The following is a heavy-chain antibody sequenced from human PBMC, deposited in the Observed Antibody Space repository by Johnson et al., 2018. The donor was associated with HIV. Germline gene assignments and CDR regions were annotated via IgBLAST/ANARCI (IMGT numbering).Heavy chain of an antibody. J-gene: IGHJ3*02. D-gene: IGHD2-21*01. V-gene: IGHV3-9*01. Sequence: VQLVESGGGLVQPGRSLRLSCAASGFTFDDYAMHWVRQAPGKGLEWVSGISWNGGTIAYADSVKGRFTISRDNAKNSLYLQMNSLRAEDTALYYCARGHLAYCGGDCYADDAFDIWGQGTMVTVSS. CDR2: ISWNGGTI. CDR1: GFTFDDYA. CDR3: ARGHLAYCGGDCYADDAFDI.